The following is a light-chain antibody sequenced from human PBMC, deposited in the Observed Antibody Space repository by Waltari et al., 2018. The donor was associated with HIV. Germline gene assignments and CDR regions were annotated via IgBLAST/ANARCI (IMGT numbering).Light chain of an antibody. V-gene: IGLV1-40*01. CDR1: SSNIGAAYD. J-gene: IGLJ3*02. CDR2: GNR. CDR3: QSFYSSRSVWV. Sequence: QSVLTQPPSVSGAPGQRVTISCTGSSSNIGAAYDVHWYHQLPGTDPKLSTYGNRHRPAGVPDLCSASWFVTSASLAITGLQAEDEAAYYCQSFYSSRSVWVFGGGTKLTVL.